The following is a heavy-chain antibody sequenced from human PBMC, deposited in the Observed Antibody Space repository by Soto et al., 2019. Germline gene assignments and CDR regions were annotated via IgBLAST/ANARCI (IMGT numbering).Heavy chain of an antibody. CDR1: GYTFTSYY. J-gene: IGHJ4*02. V-gene: IGHV1-46*01. Sequence: ASVKVSCKASGYTFTSYYMHWVRQAPGQGLEWMGIINPSGGSTSYAQKFQGRVTMTRDTSTSTVYMELSSLRSDDTAVYYCAITGGDRPQGVCNHYPGQATPVTVSS. CDR2: INPSGGST. D-gene: IGHD2-8*01. CDR3: AITGGDRPQGVCNHY.